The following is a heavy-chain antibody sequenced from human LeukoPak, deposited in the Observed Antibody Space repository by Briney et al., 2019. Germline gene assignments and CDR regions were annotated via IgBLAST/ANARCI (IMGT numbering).Heavy chain of an antibody. J-gene: IGHJ4*02. CDR1: GGTFSSYA. V-gene: IGHV1-69*04. Sequence: GASVKVSCKASGGTFSSYAISWVRQAPGQGLEWMGRIIPILGIANYAQKFQGRVTITADKSTSTAYMELSSLRSEDTAVYYCARGRTQRRITMIVVVTKGGYFDYWGQGTLVTVSS. CDR3: ARGRTQRRITMIVVVTKGGYFDY. D-gene: IGHD3-22*01. CDR2: IIPILGIA.